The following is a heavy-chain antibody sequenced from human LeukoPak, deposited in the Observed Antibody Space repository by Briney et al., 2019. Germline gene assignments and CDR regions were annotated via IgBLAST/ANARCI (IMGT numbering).Heavy chain of an antibody. D-gene: IGHD1-14*01. J-gene: IGHJ4*02. V-gene: IGHV3-74*01. CDR1: GFTFSSYW. CDR2: INSDGSST. Sequence: GGSLRLSCAASGFTFSSYWMHWVRQAPGKGLVWVSRINSDGSSTSYADSVKGRFTISRDNSKNTLYLQMNSLRAEDTAVYYCARARTGFSIDYWGQGTLVTVSS. CDR3: ARARTGFSIDY.